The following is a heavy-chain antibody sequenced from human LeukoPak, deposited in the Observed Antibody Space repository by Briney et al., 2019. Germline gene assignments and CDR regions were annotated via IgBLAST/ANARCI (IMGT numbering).Heavy chain of an antibody. J-gene: IGHJ4*02. CDR1: GGSISSSSYY. CDR2: IYYSGST. V-gene: IGHV4-39*07. D-gene: IGHD6-19*01. CDR3: ARLWLVHGAVVD. Sequence: SETLSLTCTVSGGSISSSSYYWGWIRQPPGKGLEWIGSIYYSGSTYYNPSLKSRVTISVDTSKNQFSLKLSSVTAADTAVYYCARLWLVHGAVVDWGQGTLVTVSS.